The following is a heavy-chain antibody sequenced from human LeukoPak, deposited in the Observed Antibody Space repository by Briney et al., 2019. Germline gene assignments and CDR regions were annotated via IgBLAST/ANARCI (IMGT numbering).Heavy chain of an antibody. Sequence: SETLSLTCAVYGGSLNGHYWSWIRQSPGKGLEWIGEGSDSGGTKFNPSLKSRVTISADTSKNQFSLKLSSVTAADTAVYHCARDRRIGGERRAAGAFDIWGQGTMVTVSS. CDR1: GGSLNGHY. CDR3: ARDRRIGGERRAAGAFDI. D-gene: IGHD1-26*01. CDR2: GSDSGGT. J-gene: IGHJ3*02. V-gene: IGHV4-34*01.